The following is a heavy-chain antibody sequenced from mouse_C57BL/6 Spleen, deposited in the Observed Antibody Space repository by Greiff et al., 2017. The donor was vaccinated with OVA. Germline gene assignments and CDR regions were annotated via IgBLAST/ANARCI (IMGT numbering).Heavy chain of an antibody. D-gene: IGHD2-1*01. J-gene: IGHJ1*03. V-gene: IGHV1-39*01. CDR3: ARCRIFDYGNCWYFDV. CDR2: INPNYGTT. CDR1: GYSFTDYN. Sequence: VQLQQSGPELVKPGASVKISCKASGYSFTDYNMNWVKQSNGKSLEWIGVINPNYGTTSYNPKFKGKATLTVDQSSSTAYMQLNILTSEDSAVYYCARCRIFDYGNCWYFDVWGTGTTVTVSS.